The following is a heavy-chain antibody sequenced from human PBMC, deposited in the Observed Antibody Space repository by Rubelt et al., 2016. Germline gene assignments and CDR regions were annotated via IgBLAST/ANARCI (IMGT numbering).Heavy chain of an antibody. CDR1: GYTFTGYY. J-gene: IGHJ5*02. CDR3: ARGGGTAFDP. V-gene: IGHV1-2*06. Sequence: QVQLVQSGAEVKKPGASVKVSCKASGYTFTGYYMHWVRQAPGQGLEWMGRINPNSGGANYAQKFQGRGPLARDTSISTAYRERSRLRSDDTAVYYCARGGGTAFDPWGQGTLVTVSS. D-gene: IGHD1-1*01. CDR2: INPNSGGA.